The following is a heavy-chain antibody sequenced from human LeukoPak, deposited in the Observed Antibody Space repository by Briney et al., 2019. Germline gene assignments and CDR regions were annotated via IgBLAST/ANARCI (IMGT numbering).Heavy chain of an antibody. CDR3: TRGGELMNF. CDR1: GASVNSGNYY. D-gene: IGHD1-26*01. V-gene: IGHV4-61*02. J-gene: IGHJ4*02. Sequence: PSETLSLTCTVSGASVNSGNYYWTRIRQPAGKRLEWIGRIYTSGSTNYNPSLKSRVTISIDASKNQFSLRLSSVTAADTAVYYCTRGGELMNFWGQGTLVTVSS. CDR2: IYTSGST.